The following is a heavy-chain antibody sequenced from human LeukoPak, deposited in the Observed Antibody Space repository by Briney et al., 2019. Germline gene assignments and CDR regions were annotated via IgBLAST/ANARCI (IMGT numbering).Heavy chain of an antibody. J-gene: IGHJ6*03. CDR3: ARGYTGDDGGGDDYYYYMDV. Sequence: ASVKVSCKASGGTFSSYAISWVRQAPGQGLEWMGGIIPIVGTANYAQKFQRSVTITTDESTRTAYMELTSLGAEDTAVYYCARGYTGDDGGGDDYYYYMDVWGKGTTVTVSS. CDR2: IIPIVGTA. V-gene: IGHV1-69*05. D-gene: IGHD1-26*01. CDR1: GGTFSSYA.